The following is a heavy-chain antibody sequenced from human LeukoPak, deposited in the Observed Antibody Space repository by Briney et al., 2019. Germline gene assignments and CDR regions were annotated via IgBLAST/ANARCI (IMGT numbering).Heavy chain of an antibody. CDR1: GFTFSDYY. CDR3: ARVRGVGATTRFDY. V-gene: IGHV3-11*05. D-gene: IGHD1-26*01. J-gene: IGHJ4*02. Sequence: GGSLRLSCAASGFTFSDYYISWIRQAPGKGLEWVSYITSSSGYTNYADSVKGRFTLSRDNAKNSLYLQMNSLRAEDTAVYYCARVRGVGATTRFDYWGQGTLVTVSS. CDR2: ITSSSGYT.